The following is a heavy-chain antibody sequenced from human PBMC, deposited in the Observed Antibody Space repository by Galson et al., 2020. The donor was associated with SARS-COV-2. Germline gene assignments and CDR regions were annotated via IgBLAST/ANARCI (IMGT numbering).Heavy chain of an antibody. CDR1: GFTFSRYW. CDR2: INQDGSDQ. J-gene: IGHJ4*02. D-gene: IGHD3-22*01. V-gene: IGHV3-7*04. Sequence: GGSLRLSCAASGFTFSRYWMSWVRQAPGKGLGWVANINQDGSDQNYVDSVKGRFTISRDNAKNSLYLQMNSLRAEDTAVYSCARDLGLVTTCYFDYWGQGNLVTVSS. CDR3: ARDLGLVTTCYFDY.